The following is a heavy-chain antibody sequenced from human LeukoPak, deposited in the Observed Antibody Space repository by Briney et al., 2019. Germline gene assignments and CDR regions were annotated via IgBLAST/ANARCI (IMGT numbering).Heavy chain of an antibody. D-gene: IGHD6-13*01. V-gene: IGHV3-48*03. CDR3: ASGIRGIAAAGNGY. CDR1: GFTFSTYD. Sequence: GGSLRLSCAASGFTFSTYDMHWVRQAPGKGLEWVSYISSSGSTIYYADSVKGRFTISRDNAKNSLYLQMNSLRAEDTAVYYCASGIRGIAAAGNGYWGQGTLVTVSS. CDR2: ISSSGSTI. J-gene: IGHJ4*02.